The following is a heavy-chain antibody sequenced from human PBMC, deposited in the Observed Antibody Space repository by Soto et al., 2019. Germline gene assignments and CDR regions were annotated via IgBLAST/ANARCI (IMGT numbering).Heavy chain of an antibody. J-gene: IGHJ6*02. CDR2: ISAYNGNT. D-gene: IGHD6-6*01. CDR1: GYTFTSYG. CDR3: ARDPPTIAARPAYYYYFGMDV. V-gene: IGHV1-18*01. Sequence: ASVKVSCKASGYTFTSYGISWVRQAPGQGLEWMGWISAYNGNTNYAQKLQGRVTMTTDTSTSTAYMELRSLRSDDTAVYYCARDPPTIAARPAYYYYFGMDVWGQGTTVTVSS.